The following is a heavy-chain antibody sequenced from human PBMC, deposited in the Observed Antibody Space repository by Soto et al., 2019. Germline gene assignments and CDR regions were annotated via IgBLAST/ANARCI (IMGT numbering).Heavy chain of an antibody. Sequence: GASVKVSCKASGYTFTSYGISWVRQAPGQGLEWMGWISAYNGNTNYAQKLQGRVTMTTDTSTSTAYMELRSLRSDDTAVYYCARALENDYGDYGEYFQHWGQGTLVTVSS. D-gene: IGHD4-17*01. CDR1: GYTFTSYG. J-gene: IGHJ1*01. V-gene: IGHV1-18*01. CDR2: ISAYNGNT. CDR3: ARALENDYGDYGEYFQH.